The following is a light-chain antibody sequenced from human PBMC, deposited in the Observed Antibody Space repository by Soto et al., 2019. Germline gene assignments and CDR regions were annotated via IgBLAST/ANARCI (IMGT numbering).Light chain of an antibody. V-gene: IGKV3-20*01. CDR2: GAS. CDR3: QQYGGSPMYS. CDR1: QAISSRD. J-gene: IGKJ2*03. Sequence: EIMLTQSPGTLSLSPGERATLSCKTRQAISSRDLAWYKQKFGQAPRLLIYGASTRAAGIPERFIGSGSGTDFTLTISRLEPEDVAVYYCQQYGGSPMYSFGQGTKLEIK.